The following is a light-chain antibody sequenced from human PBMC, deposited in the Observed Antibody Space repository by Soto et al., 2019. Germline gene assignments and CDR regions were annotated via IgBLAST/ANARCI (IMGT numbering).Light chain of an antibody. CDR2: DAS. V-gene: IGKV1-5*01. CDR1: QNINNW. Sequence: RASQNINNWIAWYQQKPGKAPKFLIYDASTLESGVSSRFSGSGFGTECSLAIPGEQPYDFRSDYGQLLRTFGQGTKVDIK. J-gene: IGKJ1*01. CDR3: QLLRT.